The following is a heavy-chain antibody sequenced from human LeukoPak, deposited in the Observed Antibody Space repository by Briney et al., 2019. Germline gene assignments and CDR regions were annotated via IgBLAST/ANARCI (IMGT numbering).Heavy chain of an antibody. CDR1: GFTFSSYA. CDR3: ASSLEMDTAMVTSGFDY. CDR2: INDSGGNT. D-gene: IGHD5-18*01. J-gene: IGHJ4*02. V-gene: IGHV3-23*01. Sequence: PGGSLRLSCAASGFTFSSYAMSWVRQAPGKGLEWVSTINDSGGNTYYADSVKGRFTISRDNSKNTLYLQMNSLRAEDTAVYYCASSLEMDTAMVTSGFDYWGQGTLVTVSS.